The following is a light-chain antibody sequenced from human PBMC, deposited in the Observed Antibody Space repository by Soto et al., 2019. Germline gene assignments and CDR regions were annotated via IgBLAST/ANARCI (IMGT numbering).Light chain of an antibody. Sequence: EIQMTQSPSTLSASVGDRVTITCRASQNINSHLAWYQQKPGKAPKLLIYTASSLQSGVPSRFSGSGSGTEFSLTISNLQPDDFATFYCQQYDLYSAFGQGTKVEMK. J-gene: IGKJ1*01. CDR2: TAS. CDR3: QQYDLYSA. CDR1: QNINSH. V-gene: IGKV1-5*03.